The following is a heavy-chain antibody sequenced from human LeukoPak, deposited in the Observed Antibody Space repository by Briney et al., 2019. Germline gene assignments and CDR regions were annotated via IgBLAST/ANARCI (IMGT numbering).Heavy chain of an antibody. J-gene: IGHJ3*02. D-gene: IGHD5-12*01. CDR1: GFTFSNSW. CDR2: IKQDGSEK. V-gene: IGHV3-7*01. CDR3: ARINSGLRWGDALDI. Sequence: AGGSLRLSCAASGFTFSNSWMTWVRQAPGKGLEWVANIKQDGSEKYYVDSVKGRFSISRENAKNSVYLQMNSLRAEDTAVYYCARINSGLRWGDALDIWGQGTMVTVSS.